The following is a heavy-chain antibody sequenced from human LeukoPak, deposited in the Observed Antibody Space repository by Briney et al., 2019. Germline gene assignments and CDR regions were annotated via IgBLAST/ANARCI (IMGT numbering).Heavy chain of an antibody. CDR1: GGSISSDNYS. CDR2: LFYSGNT. V-gene: IGHV4-39*07. Sequence: PSETLSLTCTVSGGSISSDNYSWGWIRQPPGKGLEWIGSLFYSGNTYYNPSLKSRVSISVNASKNQFSLNLTSVTAADTAVYYCARDQGGNYFNWGQGTLVTVSS. CDR3: ARDQGGNYFN. D-gene: IGHD1-7*01. J-gene: IGHJ4*02.